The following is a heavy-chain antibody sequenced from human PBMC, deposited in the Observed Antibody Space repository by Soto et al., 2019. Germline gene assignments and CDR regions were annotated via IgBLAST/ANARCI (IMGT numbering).Heavy chain of an antibody. CDR3: ARETHIAVAHLEY. CDR2: IWYDGSNK. Sequence: PGGSLRLSCAASGFTFSSYGMHSVRQAPGKGLEWVAVIWYDGSNKYYADSVKGRFTISRDNSKNTLYLQMNSLRAEDTAVYYCARETHIAVAHLEYWGQGTLVTV. V-gene: IGHV3-33*01. D-gene: IGHD6-19*01. J-gene: IGHJ4*02. CDR1: GFTFSSYG.